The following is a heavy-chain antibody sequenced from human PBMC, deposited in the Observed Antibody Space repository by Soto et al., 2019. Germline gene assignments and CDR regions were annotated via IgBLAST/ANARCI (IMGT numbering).Heavy chain of an antibody. J-gene: IGHJ3*02. D-gene: IGHD2-21*02. V-gene: IGHV1-46*01. Sequence: QVQLVQSGAEVKKPGASVKVSCKASGYTFTSYYMHWVRQAPGQGLEWMGIINPSGGSTSYAQKFQGRVTMTRDTSTSTVYVELSSLRSEDTAVYYCALVVVTSDAFDIWGQGTMVTVSS. CDR2: INPSGGST. CDR1: GYTFTSYY. CDR3: ALVVVTSDAFDI.